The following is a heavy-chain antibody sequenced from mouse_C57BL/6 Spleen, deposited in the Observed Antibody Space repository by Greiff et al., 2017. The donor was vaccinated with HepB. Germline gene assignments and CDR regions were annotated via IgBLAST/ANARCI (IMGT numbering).Heavy chain of an antibody. CDR3: ARGSYSNYVKWYFDV. Sequence: EVQLQQSGPELVKPGASVKIPCKASGYTFTDYNMDWVKQSHGKSLEWIGDINPNNGGTIYNQKFKGKATLTVDKSSSTAYMELRSLTSEDTAVYYCARGSYSNYVKWYFDVWGTGTTVTVSS. V-gene: IGHV1-18*01. CDR1: GYTFTDYN. CDR2: INPNNGGT. J-gene: IGHJ1*03. D-gene: IGHD2-5*01.